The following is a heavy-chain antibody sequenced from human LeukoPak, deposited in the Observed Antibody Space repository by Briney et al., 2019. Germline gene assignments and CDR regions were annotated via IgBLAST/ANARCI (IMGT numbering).Heavy chain of an antibody. Sequence: SETLSLTCTVSGYSISSGYYWAWIRQPPGKGLEWIGSIYHSGRTYYNPSLKSRLTISLDTSKNQFSLKLSSVTAADTAVYYCTGKYYYDSSGYYYADYWGQGTLVTVSS. J-gene: IGHJ4*02. D-gene: IGHD3-22*01. CDR2: IYHSGRT. CDR1: GYSISSGYY. CDR3: TGKYYYDSSGYYYADY. V-gene: IGHV4-38-2*02.